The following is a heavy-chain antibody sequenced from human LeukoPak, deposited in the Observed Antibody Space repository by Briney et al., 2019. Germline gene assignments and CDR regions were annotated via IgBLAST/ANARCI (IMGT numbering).Heavy chain of an antibody. Sequence: SETLSLTCTVSGGSISSYYWSWIRRPPGKGLEWIGYIYYSGSTNYNPSLKSRVTISVDTSKNQFSLKLSSVTAADTAVYYCARDCGGDCSPLWGQGTLVTVSS. V-gene: IGHV4-59*01. D-gene: IGHD2-21*02. J-gene: IGHJ4*02. CDR3: ARDCGGDCSPL. CDR2: IYYSGST. CDR1: GGSISSYY.